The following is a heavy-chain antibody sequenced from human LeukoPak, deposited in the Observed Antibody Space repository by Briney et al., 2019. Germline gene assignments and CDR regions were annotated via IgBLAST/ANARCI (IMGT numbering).Heavy chain of an antibody. D-gene: IGHD3-22*01. V-gene: IGHV3-21*01. Sequence: PGGSLRLSCAASGFTFSSYSMNWVRQAPGKGLEWVSSISSSSSYIYYADSVKGRFTISRDNAKNSLYLQMNSLRAEDTAVYYCARIYYDSSGFDYFDYWGQGTLVTVSS. CDR2: ISSSSSYI. CDR3: ARIYYDSSGFDYFDY. J-gene: IGHJ4*02. CDR1: GFTFSSYS.